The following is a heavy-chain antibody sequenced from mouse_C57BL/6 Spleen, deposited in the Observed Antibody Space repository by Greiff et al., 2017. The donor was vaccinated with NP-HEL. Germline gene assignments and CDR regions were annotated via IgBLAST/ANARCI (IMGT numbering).Heavy chain of an antibody. CDR3: TRRGTAQAGYFDY. J-gene: IGHJ2*01. CDR2: IRNKANNHAT. V-gene: IGHV6-6*01. CDR1: GFTFSDAW. D-gene: IGHD3-1*01. Sequence: DVMLVESGGGLVQPGGSMKLSCAASGFTFSDAWMDWVRQSPEKGLEWVAEIRNKANNHATYYAESVKGRFTISRDDSKSSVYLQMNSLRAEDTGIYYCTRRGTAQAGYFDYWGQGTTLTVSS.